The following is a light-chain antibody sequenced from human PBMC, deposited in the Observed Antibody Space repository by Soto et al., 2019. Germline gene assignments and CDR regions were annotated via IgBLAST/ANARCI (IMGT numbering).Light chain of an antibody. V-gene: IGLV1-44*01. CDR3: ATWDDSLDGRL. CDR2: NND. CDR1: ISNIGSNS. J-gene: IGLJ3*02. Sequence: QSVLTQPPSVSGTPGQRVTISCSGSISNIGSNSVSWYQQVPGTAPKLLISNNDQRPSGVPDRFSGSKSVTSASLAISGLQSEDEADYYCATWDDSLDGRLFGGGTQLTVL.